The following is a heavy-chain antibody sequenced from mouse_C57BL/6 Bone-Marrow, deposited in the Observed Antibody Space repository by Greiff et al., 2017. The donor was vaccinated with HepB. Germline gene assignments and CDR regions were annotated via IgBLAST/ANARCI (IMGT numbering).Heavy chain of an antibody. J-gene: IGHJ2*01. CDR2: IDPETGGT. CDR3: TRDSSGYLYYFDY. CDR1: GYTFTDYE. D-gene: IGHD3-2*02. V-gene: IGHV1-15*01. Sequence: VQLQESGAELVRPGASVTLSCKASGYTFTDYEMHWVKQTPVHGLEWIGAIDPETGGTAYNQKFKGKAILTADKSSSTAYMELRSLTSEDSAVYYCTRDSSGYLYYFDYWGQGTTLTVSS.